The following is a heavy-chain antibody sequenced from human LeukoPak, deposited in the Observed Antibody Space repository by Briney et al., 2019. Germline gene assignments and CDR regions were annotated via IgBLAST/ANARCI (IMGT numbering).Heavy chain of an antibody. CDR1: GGSISSYY. D-gene: IGHD5-24*01. CDR2: ISTSGST. J-gene: IGHJ3*02. Sequence: SETLSLTCTVSGGSISSYYWSWIRQPAGKGLEWIGRISTSGSTNYNPSLKSRVTMSVDASKNQFSLKLSSVTAADTAVYYCARWGWLIDAFDIWGQGTMVTVSS. CDR3: ARWGWLIDAFDI. V-gene: IGHV4-4*07.